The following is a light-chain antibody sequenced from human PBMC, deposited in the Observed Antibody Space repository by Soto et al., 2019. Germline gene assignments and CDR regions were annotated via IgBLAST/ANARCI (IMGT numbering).Light chain of an antibody. CDR3: QQYNEWPGT. CDR1: HNVRSS. J-gene: IGKJ1*01. CDR2: GAS. Sequence: EIVMTQSPATLSVSPGERATLSCRASHNVRSSLAWYQQKAGQAPRLLIHGASTRATGIPGRFSGSGSGTEFTLIISSLQSEDFAVYYCQQYNEWPGTFGHGTKVDI. V-gene: IGKV3-15*01.